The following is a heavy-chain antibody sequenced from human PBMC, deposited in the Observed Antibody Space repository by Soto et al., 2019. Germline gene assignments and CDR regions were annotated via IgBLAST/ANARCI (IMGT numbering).Heavy chain of an antibody. CDR2: IYHSGST. CDR1: GGSISSSNW. Sequence: SETLSLTCAVSGGSISSSNWWSWVRQPPGKGLEWIGEIYHSGSTNYNPSLKSRVTISVDKSKNQFSLKLSSVTAAGTAVYYCARDTGIAAAVYYYYYGMDVWAPGTSVTVSS. V-gene: IGHV4-4*02. J-gene: IGHJ6*02. D-gene: IGHD6-13*01. CDR3: ARDTGIAAAVYYYYYGMDV.